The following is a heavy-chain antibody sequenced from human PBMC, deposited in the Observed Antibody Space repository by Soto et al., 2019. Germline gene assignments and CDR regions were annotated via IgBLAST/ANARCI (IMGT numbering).Heavy chain of an antibody. CDR3: AKDIPSGYDLRGSFDY. CDR1: GFTFSSYA. Sequence: PGGSLRLSCAASGFTFSSYAMSWVRQAPGKGLELVSAISGIGGSTYYADSVKGRFTISRDNSNNTLYLQMNSLRAEDTAVYYCAKDIPSGYDLRGSFDYWGQGTLVTVSS. J-gene: IGHJ4*02. D-gene: IGHD5-12*01. CDR2: ISGIGGST. V-gene: IGHV3-23*01.